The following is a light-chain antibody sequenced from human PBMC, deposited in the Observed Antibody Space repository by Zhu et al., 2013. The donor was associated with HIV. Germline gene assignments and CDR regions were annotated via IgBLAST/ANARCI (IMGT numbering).Light chain of an antibody. CDR3: ISYTSSSTLV. V-gene: IGLV2-14*02. J-gene: IGLJ3*02. CDR2: EVT. Sequence: QSALTQPASVSGSPGQPITISCSGTSSDVGTYNLVSWYQQHPGKAPKLMIYEVTKRPLGVPDRFSGSKSGNTASLTISGLQAEDEAHYYCISYTSSSTLVFGGGTKMTVL. CDR1: SSDVGTYNL.